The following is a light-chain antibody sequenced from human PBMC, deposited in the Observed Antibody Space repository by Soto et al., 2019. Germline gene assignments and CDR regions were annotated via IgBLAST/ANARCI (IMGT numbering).Light chain of an antibody. Sequence: QSALTQPASVSGSPGQSITISCTGTSSDVGGYNFVSWYQQHPGKAPKLMIYEVSKRPSGVSNRFSGSKSGNTASLTISGLQAEDEADYYCCSYAGSRTWVFGGGTQLTVL. V-gene: IGLV2-23*02. CDR2: EVS. J-gene: IGLJ3*02. CDR1: SSDVGGYNF. CDR3: CSYAGSRTWV.